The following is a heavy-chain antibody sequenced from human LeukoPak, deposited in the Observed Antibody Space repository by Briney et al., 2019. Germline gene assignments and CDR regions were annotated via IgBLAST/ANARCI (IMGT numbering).Heavy chain of an antibody. D-gene: IGHD4-23*01. J-gene: IGHJ5*02. CDR2: VSGSGGTT. CDR1: GFTFSNYA. V-gene: IGHV3-23*01. Sequence: GGSLRLSCAASGFTFSNYAMTWVRQGPANGLEWVSAVSGSGGTTYYADSVKGRFTISRDNSKNTLYLQLSSLRVDDTAVYCAKAPGGGNFLYNWFDPWGQGTLVTVSS. CDR3: AKAPGGGNFLYNWFDP.